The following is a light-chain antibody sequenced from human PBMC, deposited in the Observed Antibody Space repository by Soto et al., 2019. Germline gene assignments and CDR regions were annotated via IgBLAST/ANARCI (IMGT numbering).Light chain of an antibody. Sequence: IVFTQSPGTLSLSPGERTTLSCRASQSISRYLAWYQQKPGQAPRLLIYRTSTRATGIPDRFSGSGSGTDFTLTISRLEPEDFAVYYCQQFGSSVTFGQGTRLEI. J-gene: IGKJ5*01. CDR3: QQFGSSVT. V-gene: IGKV3-20*01. CDR1: QSISRY. CDR2: RTS.